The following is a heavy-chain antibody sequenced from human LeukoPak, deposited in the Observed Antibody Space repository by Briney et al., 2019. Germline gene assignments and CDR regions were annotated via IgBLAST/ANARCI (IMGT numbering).Heavy chain of an antibody. CDR1: GGSFSDYY. V-gene: IGHV4-34*01. J-gene: IGHJ4*02. CDR3: ARGEQYYYDSSGYYVFDY. CDR2: INHSGST. Sequence: SETLSLTCPVYGGSFSDYYWSWIRHPPGKGLEWIGEINHSGSTNYNPSLKSRVTISVDTSKNQFSLKLSSVTAADTAVYYCARGEQYYYDSSGYYVFDYWGQGTLVTVSS. D-gene: IGHD3-22*01.